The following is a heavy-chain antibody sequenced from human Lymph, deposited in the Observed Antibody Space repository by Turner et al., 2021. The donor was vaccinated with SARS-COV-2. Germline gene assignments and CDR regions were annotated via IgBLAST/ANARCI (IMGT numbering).Heavy chain of an antibody. V-gene: IGHV4-59*01. CDR1: GGSMNSNY. CDR2: IYYRGST. J-gene: IGHJ5*02. D-gene: IGHD2-21*02. Sequence: QVQLQESGPRLVKPLETLSLSCTVSGGSMNSNYWSWIRQPPGKRLEWIEYIYYRGSTNYNPSLKSRVTISVDTSKNQFSRKLTSVTAADTAIYYCARETVNNWVDPWGQGILVTVSS. CDR3: ARETVNNWVDP.